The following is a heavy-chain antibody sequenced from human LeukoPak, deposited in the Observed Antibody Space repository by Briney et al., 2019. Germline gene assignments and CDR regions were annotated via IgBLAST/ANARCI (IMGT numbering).Heavy chain of an antibody. CDR3: ARDKYGGNSNAFDI. CDR1: GFSFSSYW. V-gene: IGHV3-74*01. Sequence: GGSLRLSFAASGFSFSSYWMHWVRQAPGKGLVWVSRINSDGSDTNYADSVKGRFTISRDNAKNTLYLQMNSLRAEDTAMYYCARDKYGGNSNAFDIWGQGTMVTVSS. CDR2: INSDGSDT. D-gene: IGHD4-23*01. J-gene: IGHJ3*02.